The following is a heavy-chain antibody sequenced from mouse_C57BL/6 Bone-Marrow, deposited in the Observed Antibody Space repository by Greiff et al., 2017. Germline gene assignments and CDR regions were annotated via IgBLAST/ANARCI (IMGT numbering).Heavy chain of an antibody. CDR2: IHPNSGRT. CDR3: ARFDYDGIPLFDY. CDR1: GYTFTSYW. D-gene: IGHD2-4*01. J-gene: IGHJ2*01. V-gene: IGHV1-64*01. Sequence: QVQLKQPGAELVKPGASVKLSCKASGYTFTSYWMNWVKQRPGQGLEWIGMIHPNSGRTNYNEKFKSKATLTVDKSSSTAYMQLSSLTAEDSAVYCCARFDYDGIPLFDYWGQGTTLTVSS.